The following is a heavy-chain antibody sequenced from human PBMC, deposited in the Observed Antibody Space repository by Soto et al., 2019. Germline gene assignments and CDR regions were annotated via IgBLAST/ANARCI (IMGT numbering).Heavy chain of an antibody. J-gene: IGHJ6*02. D-gene: IGHD2-15*01. CDR2: ISSSSSDT. Sequence: LRLSCAASGFTFSSYAMNWVRQAPGKGLEWVSVISSSSSDTNYADSVKGRFTISRDNSKNSLYLQMNSLRAEDTAVYYCARTGGYSSGYRMDVWGQGTTVTVSS. CDR3: ARTGGYSSGYRMDV. CDR1: GFTFSSYA. V-gene: IGHV3-21*04.